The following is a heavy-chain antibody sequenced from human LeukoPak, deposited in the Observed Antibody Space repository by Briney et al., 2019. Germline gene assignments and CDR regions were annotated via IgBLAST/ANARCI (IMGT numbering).Heavy chain of an antibody. CDR3: AKWGDYDILTGYYDSDY. Sequence: GGSLRLSCAASGFSFSIYAMSWVRQAPGKGLEWVSAIVGRGSSTYYADSVKGRFTISRDNSKNTLYLQLNRLRAEDTVVYYCAKWGDYDILTGYYDSDYWGQGTLVTVSS. V-gene: IGHV3-23*01. CDR2: IVGRGSST. CDR1: GFSFSIYA. J-gene: IGHJ4*02. D-gene: IGHD3-9*01.